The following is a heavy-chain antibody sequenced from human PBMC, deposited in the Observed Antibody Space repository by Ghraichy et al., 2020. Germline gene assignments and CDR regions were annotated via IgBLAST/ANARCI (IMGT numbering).Heavy chain of an antibody. CDR2: ISSSSSYI. CDR3: ARGTTVVTPPPI. D-gene: IGHD4-23*01. V-gene: IGHV3-21*01. J-gene: IGHJ3*02. CDR1: GFTFSSYS. Sequence: GGSLRLSCAASGFTFSSYSMNWVRQAPGKGLEWVSSISSSSSYIYYADSVKGRFTISRDNAKNSLYLQMNSLRAEDTAVYYCARGTTVVTPPPIWGQGTMVTVSS.